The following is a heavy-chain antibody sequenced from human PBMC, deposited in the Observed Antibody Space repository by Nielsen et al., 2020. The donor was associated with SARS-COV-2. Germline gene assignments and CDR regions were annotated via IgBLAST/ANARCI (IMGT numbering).Heavy chain of an antibody. V-gene: IGHV3-20*04. D-gene: IGHD6-13*01. CDR3: AREPLSSSWNEDYFDY. CDR1: GFTFDDYG. Sequence: GESLKISCAASGFTFDDYGMSWVRQAPGKGLEWVSGINWNGGSIGYADSVKGRFTISRDNSKNTLYLQMNSLRAEDTAVYYCAREPLSSSWNEDYFDYWGQGTLVTVSS. CDR2: INWNGGSI. J-gene: IGHJ4*02.